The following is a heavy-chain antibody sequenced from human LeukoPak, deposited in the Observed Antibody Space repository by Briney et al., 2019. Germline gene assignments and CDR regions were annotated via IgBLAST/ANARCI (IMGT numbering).Heavy chain of an antibody. V-gene: IGHV4-30-2*01. CDR1: GGSISSGGYS. J-gene: IGHJ3*02. Sequence: SETLSLTCAVSGGSISSGGYSWSWIRQPPGKGLEWIGYIYHSGSTYYNPSLKSRVTISVDRSKNQFSLKLSSVTAADTAVYYCAREGNYYAPHAFDIWGQGTMVTVSS. D-gene: IGHD3-10*01. CDR2: IYHSGST. CDR3: AREGNYYAPHAFDI.